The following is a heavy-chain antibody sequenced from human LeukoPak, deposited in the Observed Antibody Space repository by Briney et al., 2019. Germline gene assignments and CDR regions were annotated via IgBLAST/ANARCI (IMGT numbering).Heavy chain of an antibody. Sequence: ASVKVSCKASGYTFTSYDINWVRQATGQGLEWMGWMNPNSGNTGYAQKFQGRVTITRNTSISTAYMELSSLRSEDTAVYYCARALMVRGVITLGYWGQGTLATVSS. CDR3: ARALMVRGVITLGY. D-gene: IGHD3-10*01. V-gene: IGHV1-8*03. J-gene: IGHJ4*02. CDR2: MNPNSGNT. CDR1: GYTFTSYD.